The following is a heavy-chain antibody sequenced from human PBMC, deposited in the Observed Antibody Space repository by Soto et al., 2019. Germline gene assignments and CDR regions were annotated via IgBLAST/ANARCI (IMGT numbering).Heavy chain of an antibody. Sequence: QVQLVQSGAEVKKPGASVKVSCKASGYTFTSSGVSWVRQDTGQGLEWMGWISPYNGNTEYAQKLQGRVTMTTDTSTSTAYMELRSLRSDDTAVYYCARDNHDPTRYSGTYYVWFDPWGQGTLITVSS. CDR1: GYTFTSSG. D-gene: IGHD1-26*01. CDR2: ISPYNGNT. CDR3: ARDNHDPTRYSGTYYVWFDP. V-gene: IGHV1-18*01. J-gene: IGHJ5*02.